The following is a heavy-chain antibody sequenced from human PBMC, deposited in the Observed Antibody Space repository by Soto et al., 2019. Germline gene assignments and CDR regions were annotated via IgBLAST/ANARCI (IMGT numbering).Heavy chain of an antibody. D-gene: IGHD3-10*01. J-gene: IGHJ4*02. Sequence: PEESLNISCKGSEYSFTTYWIGWVRQMPGKGLEWMGIIYPGDSDTRYSPAFQVQVTISADKSISTAYLQWSSLKASGTAMYYCARLGRYNTSAPVGVLDYWGQGTLVTVSS. CDR2: IYPGDSDT. CDR3: ARLGRYNTSAPVGVLDY. V-gene: IGHV5-51*03. CDR1: EYSFTTYW.